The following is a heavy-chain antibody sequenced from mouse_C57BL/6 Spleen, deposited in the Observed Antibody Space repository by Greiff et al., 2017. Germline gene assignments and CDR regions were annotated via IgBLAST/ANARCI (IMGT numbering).Heavy chain of an antibody. D-gene: IGHD1-1*01. V-gene: IGHV1-15*01. CDR2: IDPETGGT. Sequence: VQLVESGAELVRPGASVTLSCKASGYTFTDYEMHWVKQTPVHGLEWIGAIDPETGGTAYNQKFKGKAILTADKSSSTAYMELRSLTSEDSAVYYYTRKAYYDGSSYPYFGCWGHGTTLTVAS. J-gene: IGHJ2*01. CDR3: TRKAYYDGSSYPYFGC. CDR1: GYTFTDYE.